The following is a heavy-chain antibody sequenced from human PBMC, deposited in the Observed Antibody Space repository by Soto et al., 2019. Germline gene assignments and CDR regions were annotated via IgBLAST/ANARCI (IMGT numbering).Heavy chain of an antibody. D-gene: IGHD3-10*01. CDR2: ISGSGGST. V-gene: IGHV3-23*01. Sequence: VGSLRLSCAASGFTFSSYAMSWVRQAPGKGLEWVSAISGSGGSTYYADSVKGRFTISRDNSKNTLYLQMNSLRAEDTAVYYCAKENTMVRGVIIANPPWFDPWGQGTLVTVSS. CDR1: GFTFSSYA. J-gene: IGHJ5*02. CDR3: AKENTMVRGVIIANPPWFDP.